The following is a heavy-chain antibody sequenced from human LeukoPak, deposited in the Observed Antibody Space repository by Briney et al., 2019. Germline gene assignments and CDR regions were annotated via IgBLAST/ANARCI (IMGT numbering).Heavy chain of an antibody. V-gene: IGHV4-4*07. J-gene: IGHJ4*02. CDR2: IYPTGST. CDR1: GGSISSFY. Sequence: SETLSLTCTVSGGSISSFYWSWIRQPAGRGLEWIGHIYPTGSTNYNPSLKSRVTLSVDTSKNQFSLKLSSATAADTAVYYCARDRGHSSGYNYFDYWGQGTLVTVSS. CDR3: ARDRGHSSGYNYFDY. D-gene: IGHD5-18*01.